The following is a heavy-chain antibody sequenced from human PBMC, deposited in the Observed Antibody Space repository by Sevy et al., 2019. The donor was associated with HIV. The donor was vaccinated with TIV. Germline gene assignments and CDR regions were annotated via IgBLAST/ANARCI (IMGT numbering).Heavy chain of an antibody. V-gene: IGHV3-49*04. CDR3: TRVEGAAHSGMDV. J-gene: IGHJ6*02. CDR2: IRSKAYGGTT. CDR1: GFTFDDYT. Sequence: GGSQRLSCRASGFTFDDYTMSWVRQAPGKGLEWVAFIRSKAYGGTTEYAASVKGRFTISRDESKSIAYLQMNSLKTEDTAVYYCTRVEGAAHSGMDVWAQGTTVTVSS. D-gene: IGHD1-26*01.